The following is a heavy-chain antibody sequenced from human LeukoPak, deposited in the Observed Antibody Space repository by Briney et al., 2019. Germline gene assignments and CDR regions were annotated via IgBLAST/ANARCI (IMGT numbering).Heavy chain of an antibody. J-gene: IGHJ4*02. Sequence: SETLSLTCTVAGGSSSIYYWSWIRQPPGKGLEWIGYIDYRGNTNYNPSLKSRVTISVDTSKNQFSLKLSSVTAADTAVYYCARWMVGDTFDYWGQGTLVTVSS. CDR1: GGSSSIYY. D-gene: IGHD1-26*01. CDR3: ARWMVGDTFDY. V-gene: IGHV4-59*12. CDR2: IDYRGNT.